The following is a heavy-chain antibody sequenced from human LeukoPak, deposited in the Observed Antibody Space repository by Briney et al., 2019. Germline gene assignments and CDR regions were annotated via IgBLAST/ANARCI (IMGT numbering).Heavy chain of an antibody. CDR1: GFMFSDYY. J-gene: IGHJ3*02. CDR3: ARRDWVSGAVRAFDI. Sequence: GGSLRLSCVGSGFMFSDYYMSWIRQAPGKGLEWVSYISNDSVDKYYVDSARGRFTISSDNAKKSMYLQMSGLRVEDTAVYYCARRDWVSGAVRAFDIWGQGTMVTVSS. V-gene: IGHV3-11*06. CDR2: ISNDSVDK. D-gene: IGHD3-3*01.